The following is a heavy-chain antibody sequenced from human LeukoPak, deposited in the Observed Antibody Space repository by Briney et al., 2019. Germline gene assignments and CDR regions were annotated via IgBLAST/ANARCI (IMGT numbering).Heavy chain of an antibody. CDR3: ARDRVAARVRWFDP. CDR1: GYTFTGYY. V-gene: IGHV1-2*02. D-gene: IGHD6-6*01. CDR2: INPNSGGT. Sequence: ASVKVSCKASGYTFTGYYMHWVRQAPGQGLEWMGWINPNSGGTNYAQKFQGRVTMTRDTSISTAYMELSRLRSDDTAVYYCARDRVAARVRWFDPWGQGTLVTVSS. J-gene: IGHJ5*02.